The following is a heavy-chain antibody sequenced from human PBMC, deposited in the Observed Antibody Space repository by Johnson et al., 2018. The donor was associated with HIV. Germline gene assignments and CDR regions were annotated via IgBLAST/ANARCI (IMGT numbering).Heavy chain of an antibody. V-gene: IGHV3-33*08. CDR3: ARDPAAAALRAFDI. D-gene: IGHD6-13*01. CDR2: IWYDGSNK. Sequence: VQLVESGGGLVQPGGSLRLSCAASGFTLSKHAMHWVRQAPGKGLEWVTVIWYDGSNKHYADSVKGRFTISRDNSKNTLFLQMNSLRAEDTAVYYCARDPAAAALRAFDIWGQGTMVTVSS. CDR1: GFTLSKHA. J-gene: IGHJ3*02.